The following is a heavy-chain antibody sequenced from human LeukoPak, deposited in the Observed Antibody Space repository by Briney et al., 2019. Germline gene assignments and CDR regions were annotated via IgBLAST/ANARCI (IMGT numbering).Heavy chain of an antibody. CDR1: GFTFSNYN. D-gene: IGHD6-13*01. CDR3: ARETPDSSSWTAFYF. Sequence: PGGSLRLSCAASGFTFSNYNMNWVRQAPGKGPEWVAYITLSRTTIYYAASVKGRFTISSENAKNSLSLQTNSLRDEDTAVYYCARETPDSSSWTAFYFCGQGALGTVSS. J-gene: IGHJ4*02. V-gene: IGHV3-48*02. CDR2: ITLSRTTI.